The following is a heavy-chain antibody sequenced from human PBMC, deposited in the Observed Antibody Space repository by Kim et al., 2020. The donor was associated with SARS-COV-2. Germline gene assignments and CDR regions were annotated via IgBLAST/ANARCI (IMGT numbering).Heavy chain of an antibody. CDR2: ISYDGSNK. V-gene: IGHV3-30-3*01. J-gene: IGHJ4*02. Sequence: GGSLRLSCAASGFTFSSYAMHWVRQAPGKGLEWVAVISYDGSNKYYADSVKGRFTISRDISKNTLYLQTNSLRVEDTAVYYCAIGWFGDSSFGYWGQGTL. CDR3: AIGWFGDSSFGY. CDR1: GFTFSSYA. D-gene: IGHD3-10*01.